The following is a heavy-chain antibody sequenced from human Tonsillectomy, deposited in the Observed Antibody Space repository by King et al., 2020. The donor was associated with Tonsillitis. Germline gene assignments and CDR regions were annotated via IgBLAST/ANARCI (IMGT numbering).Heavy chain of an antibody. CDR1: GFTFSSYA. Sequence: VQLVESGGGLVQPGGSLRLSCAASGFTFSSYAMSWVRQAPGKGLEWVSVISGSGGSTFYADSVKGRFTISRDNSKNKLYLQMNSLRAEDTAVYYCAKMGGGEEHLPAGWGQGTLVTVSS. CDR2: ISGSGGST. J-gene: IGHJ4*02. CDR3: AKMGGGEEHLPAG. D-gene: IGHD2-21*01. V-gene: IGHV3-23*04.